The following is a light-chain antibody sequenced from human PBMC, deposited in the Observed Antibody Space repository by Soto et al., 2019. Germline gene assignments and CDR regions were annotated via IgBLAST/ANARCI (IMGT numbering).Light chain of an antibody. CDR1: QSVSSNY. Sequence: EIVLTQSPGTLSLSPGERVTLSCRASQSVSSNYLAWYQQRPGQAPRLLSYGASSRATGIPDRFSGSGSGTDFTLTISRLEPEDFAVYYCQQYGSSPALTFGGGTKVEIK. J-gene: IGKJ4*01. V-gene: IGKV3-20*01. CDR2: GAS. CDR3: QQYGSSPALT.